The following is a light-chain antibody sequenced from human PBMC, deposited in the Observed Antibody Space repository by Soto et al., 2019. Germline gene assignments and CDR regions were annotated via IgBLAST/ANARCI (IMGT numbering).Light chain of an antibody. CDR2: GAS. CDR3: RQTNSFTLT. Sequence: IQMTQSPSSVSASVGDRVTITCRASQGISTWLAWYQQKQGKAPKLLIYGASSWQNAVPSRFSGSGYGTHFTLTISSLQPEDFATYSCRQTNSFTLTFGGGTKVEVK. CDR1: QGISTW. V-gene: IGKV1-12*01. J-gene: IGKJ4*01.